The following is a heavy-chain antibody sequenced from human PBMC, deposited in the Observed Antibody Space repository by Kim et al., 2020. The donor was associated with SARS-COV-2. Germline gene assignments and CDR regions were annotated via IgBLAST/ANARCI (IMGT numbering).Heavy chain of an antibody. V-gene: IGHV3-23*01. CDR3: GKGIPTATYIVDV. CDR1: GFTFSNYA. CDR2: TSDNGATT. D-gene: IGHD4-4*01. J-gene: IGHJ6*02. Sequence: GGSLRLSCTTSGFTFSNYAMTWVRQAPGKGLEWVSSTSDNGATTHYADSAKGRFSISRDNSKNTLYLQMNSLRVEDTAVVYCGKGIPTATYIVDVWGQGT.